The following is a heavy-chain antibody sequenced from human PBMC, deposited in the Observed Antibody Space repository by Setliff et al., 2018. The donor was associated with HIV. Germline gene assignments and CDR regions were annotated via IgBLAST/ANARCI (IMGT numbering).Heavy chain of an antibody. J-gene: IGHJ5*01. V-gene: IGHV1-69*13. Sequence: SVMVSCKASGGGFSDHAITWVRQAPGQGLEWMGGITPVYGTTNYARKFQGRVTIIADESTRIAYMELSSLTSEDTAIYYCARGALVVSGVSGFDSWGPGTPVTV. CDR1: GGGFSDHA. CDR3: ARGALVVSGVSGFDS. D-gene: IGHD7-27*01. CDR2: ITPVYGTT.